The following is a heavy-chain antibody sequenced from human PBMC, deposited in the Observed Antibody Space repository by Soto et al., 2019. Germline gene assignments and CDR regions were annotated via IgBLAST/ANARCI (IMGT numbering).Heavy chain of an antibody. CDR3: AKDIRIAAELDY. D-gene: IGHD6-6*01. V-gene: IGHV3-43*02. CDR2: ISGDGGST. Sequence: GGSLRLSCAASGFTFDDYAMHWVRQAPGKGLEWVSLISGDGGSTYYADSVKGRFTISRDNSKNSLYLQMNSLRTEDPALYYCAKDIRIAAELDYWGQGTLVTVSS. J-gene: IGHJ4*02. CDR1: GFTFDDYA.